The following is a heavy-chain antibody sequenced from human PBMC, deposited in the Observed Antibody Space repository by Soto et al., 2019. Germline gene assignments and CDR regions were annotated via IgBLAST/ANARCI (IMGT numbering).Heavy chain of an antibody. CDR3: ARDGSFCSGGSCYFRYFDY. J-gene: IGHJ4*02. V-gene: IGHV1-69*04. Sequence: SVKVSCKASGGTFSSYTISWVRQASGQGLEWMGRIIPILGIANYAQKFQGRVTITADKSTSTAYMELSSLRSEDTAVYYCARDGSFCSGGSCYFRYFDYWGQGTLVTVSS. CDR1: GGTFSSYT. CDR2: IIPILGIA. D-gene: IGHD2-15*01.